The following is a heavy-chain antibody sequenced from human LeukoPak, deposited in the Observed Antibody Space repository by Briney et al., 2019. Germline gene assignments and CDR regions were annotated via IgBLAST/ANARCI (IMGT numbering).Heavy chain of an antibody. Sequence: GGSLRLSCAASGFTFSSYWMNWARQAPGKGLEWVASINHNGNVNYYVDSVKGRFTISRDNAKNTLYLQMNSLRAEDTAVYCCARSNYGGGGYYFDYWGQGTLVTVSS. D-gene: IGHD4-11*01. CDR3: ARSNYGGGGYYFDY. CDR1: GFTFSSYW. CDR2: INHNGNVN. J-gene: IGHJ4*02. V-gene: IGHV3-7*03.